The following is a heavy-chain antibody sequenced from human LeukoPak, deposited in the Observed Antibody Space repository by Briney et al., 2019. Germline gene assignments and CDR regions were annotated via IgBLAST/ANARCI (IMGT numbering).Heavy chain of an antibody. V-gene: IGHV4-61*05. CDR3: ARGARAGYNLEPFDY. D-gene: IGHD5-24*01. J-gene: IGHJ4*02. CDR2: IYYSGST. CDR1: HGSISSSSFY. Sequence: PSETLSLTCTVSHGSISSSSFYWGWIRQPPGKGLEWIGYIYYSGSTKYNPSLKSRVTISVDTSKNQFSLKLSSVTAADTAVYYCARGARAGYNLEPFDYWGQGTLVTVSS.